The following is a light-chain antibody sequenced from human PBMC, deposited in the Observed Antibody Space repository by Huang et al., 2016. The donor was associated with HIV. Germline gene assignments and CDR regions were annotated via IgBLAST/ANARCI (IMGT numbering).Light chain of an antibody. V-gene: IGKV3D-15*01. CDR2: VAS. CDR1: QSVTTN. J-gene: IGKJ5*01. CDR3: LQYSRWPPVT. Sequence: EMVMTQSPATLSASPGERATLSCRASQSVTTNLAWYQQKPGQGPRLLIYVASTRATGIPARFSGSGSGTEFTLTISSLQSEDFAVYYCLQYSRWPPVTFGQGTRLEI.